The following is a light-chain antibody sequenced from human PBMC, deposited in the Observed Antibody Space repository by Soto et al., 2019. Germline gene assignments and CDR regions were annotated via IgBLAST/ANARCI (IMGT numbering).Light chain of an antibody. CDR3: QQYDNLPFT. CDR2: AAS. CDR1: QTISNY. Sequence: DIQMTQSPSSLSASVGDRVTITCRASQTISNYLNWYQQQPGKAPKLLIYAASSLQSGVPSRFSGSGSGTDFTLTISSLQPEDIATYYCQQYDNLPFTFGPGTKVDIK. V-gene: IGKV1-33*01. J-gene: IGKJ3*01.